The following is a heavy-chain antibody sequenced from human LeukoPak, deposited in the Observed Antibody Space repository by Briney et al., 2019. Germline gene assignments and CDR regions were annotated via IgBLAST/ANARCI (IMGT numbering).Heavy chain of an antibody. D-gene: IGHD1-14*01. CDR3: ARGIRITNYYYYGMDV. V-gene: IGHV4-59*01. CDR2: IYYSGST. CDR1: GGSISSYY. Sequence: PSETLSLTCTVSGGSISSYYWSWIRQPPGKGLEWIGYIYYSGSTNYNPSLKSRVTISVDTSKNQFSLKLSSVTAADTAVYYCARGIRITNYYYYGMDVWGQGTTVTVSS. J-gene: IGHJ6*02.